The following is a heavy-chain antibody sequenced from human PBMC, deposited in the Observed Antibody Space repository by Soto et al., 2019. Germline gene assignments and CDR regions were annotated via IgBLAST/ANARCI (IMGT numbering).Heavy chain of an antibody. V-gene: IGHV1-18*01. CDR2: ISAYNGNT. CDR1: GYTFTSYG. D-gene: IGHD3-10*01. CDR3: ARADLMVRGVIITLNWFDP. J-gene: IGHJ5*02. Sequence: ASVKVSCKASGYTFTSYGISWVRQAPGQGLEWMGWISAYNGNTNYAQKLQRRVTMTTDTSTSTAYMELRSLRSDDTAVYYCARADLMVRGVIITLNWFDPWGQGTLVTVSS.